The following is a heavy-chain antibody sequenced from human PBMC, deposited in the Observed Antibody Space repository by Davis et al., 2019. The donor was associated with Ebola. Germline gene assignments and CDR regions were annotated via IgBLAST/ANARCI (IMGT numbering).Heavy chain of an antibody. V-gene: IGHV3-30*18. CDR3: AKGGSSSWYTDY. Sequence: PGGSLRLSCAASGFTFSSYGMHWVRQAPGKGLEWVAVISYDGSNKYYADSVKGRFTISRDNSKNTLYLQMNSLRAEDTAVYYCAKGGSSSWYTDYWGQGTLVTVSS. CDR1: GFTFSSYG. J-gene: IGHJ4*02. CDR2: ISYDGSNK. D-gene: IGHD6-13*01.